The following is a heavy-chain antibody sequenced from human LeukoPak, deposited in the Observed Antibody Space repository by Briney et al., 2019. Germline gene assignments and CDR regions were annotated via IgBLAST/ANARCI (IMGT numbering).Heavy chain of an antibody. CDR3: AREATNYDTLTGYYYYGMDV. J-gene: IGHJ6*02. CDR1: GFTVSSNY. CDR2: IYSGGST. Sequence: PGGSLRLSCVASGFTVSSNYMSWVRQAPGKGLEWVSVIYSGGSTYYADSVKGRFTISRDNSKNTLYLQMNSLRAEDTAVYYCAREATNYDTLTGYYYYGMDVWGQGTTVTVSS. V-gene: IGHV3-53*01. D-gene: IGHD3-9*01.